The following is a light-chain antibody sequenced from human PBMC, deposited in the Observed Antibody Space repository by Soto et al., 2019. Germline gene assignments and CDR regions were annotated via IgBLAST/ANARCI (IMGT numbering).Light chain of an antibody. CDR1: QSVSSK. Sequence: ETVMTQSPATLSVSPGERATLSCRASQSVSSKLAWYRQKPGQAPRLLIYGASSRPTDIPARFSGSGSGTEFTLTISSLQSEDFAVYYCQQYDNWPLTFGGGTKVEIK. V-gene: IGKV3-15*01. CDR2: GAS. CDR3: QQYDNWPLT. J-gene: IGKJ4*01.